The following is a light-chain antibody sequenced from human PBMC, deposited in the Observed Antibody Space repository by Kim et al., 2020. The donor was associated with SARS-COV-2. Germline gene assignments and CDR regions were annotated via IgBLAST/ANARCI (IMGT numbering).Light chain of an antibody. J-gene: IGKJ1*01. CDR3: QQRDTWWT. Sequence: PGERATLSCRTSQSVSTYLAWYQQKPGQPPRLLIYDASNRAPGIPARFSGSGYGTDFTLTISSLEPEDFAVYYCQQRDTWWTFGQGTKLEIK. V-gene: IGKV3-11*01. CDR1: QSVSTY. CDR2: DAS.